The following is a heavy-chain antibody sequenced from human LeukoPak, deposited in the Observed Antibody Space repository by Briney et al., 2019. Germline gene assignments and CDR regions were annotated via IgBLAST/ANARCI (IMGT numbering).Heavy chain of an antibody. CDR3: ARALHMAGIVDY. D-gene: IGHD2-15*01. J-gene: IGHJ4*02. Sequence: SQTLSLTCAVSGGSICIVGYYWSWIRQHPGKGLEWIGYIYYSGSTYYNPSLKSRVTISVDTSKNQFSLKLSSVTAADTAVYYCARALHMAGIVDYWGQATLVTVSS. CDR2: IYYSGST. CDR1: GGSICIVGYY. V-gene: IGHV4-31*11.